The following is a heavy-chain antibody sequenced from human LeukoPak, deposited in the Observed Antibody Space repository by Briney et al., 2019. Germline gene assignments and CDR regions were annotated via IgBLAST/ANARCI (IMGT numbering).Heavy chain of an antibody. J-gene: IGHJ4*02. CDR2: IYYSGRT. CDR1: GGSFTDYF. CDR3: TRDRAHGTQDY. D-gene: IGHD1-26*01. Sequence: PSETLSLTCTVSGGSFTDYFWGWIRQPPGKGLEWIGSIYYSGRTFYNPSLKNRVSISLDTSKGQFSLNLDSVTAADTAVYFCTRDRAHGTQDYWGQGTLVTVS. V-gene: IGHV4-39*07.